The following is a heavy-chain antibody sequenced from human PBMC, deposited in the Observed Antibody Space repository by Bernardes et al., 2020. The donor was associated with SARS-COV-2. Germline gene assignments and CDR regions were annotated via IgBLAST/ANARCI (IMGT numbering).Heavy chain of an antibody. CDR3: ARLSTDSRNYWWFDP. D-gene: IGHD4-4*01. Sequence: SETLSLTCTVSGGSISSGGYYWSWIRQHPGKGLEWIGYIYYSGSTYYNPSLKSRVTISVDTSKNQFSLKLTSVTAADTAVYYCARLSTDSRNYWWFDPWGQGTLVTVSS. CDR2: IYYSGST. J-gene: IGHJ5*02. V-gene: IGHV4-31*03. CDR1: GGSISSGGYY.